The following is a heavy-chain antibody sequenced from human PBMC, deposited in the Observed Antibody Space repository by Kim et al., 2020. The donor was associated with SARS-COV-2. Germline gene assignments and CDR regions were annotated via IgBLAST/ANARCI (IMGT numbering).Heavy chain of an antibody. D-gene: IGHD2-2*01. CDR2: ISGDGGST. Sequence: GGSLRLSCAASGFTFDDYAMHWVRQAPGKALEWVSLISGDGGSTYYADSVKGRFTISRDNSKNSLYLQMNSLRTEDTALYYCAKVGGYCSSTSCRPFDYWGQGTLVTVSS. J-gene: IGHJ4*02. CDR1: GFTFDDYA. CDR3: AKVGGYCSSTSCRPFDY. V-gene: IGHV3-43*02.